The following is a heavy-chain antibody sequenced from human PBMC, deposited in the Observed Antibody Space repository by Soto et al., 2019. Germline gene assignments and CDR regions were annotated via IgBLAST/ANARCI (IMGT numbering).Heavy chain of an antibody. J-gene: IGHJ4*02. D-gene: IGHD3-3*01. Sequence: GGSLRLSCAASGFTFSDYYMSWIRQAPGKGLEWVSYISSSGSTIYYADSAKGRFTISRDNAKNSLYLQMNSLRAEDTAVYYCARYPLRLGSGYYFDYWGQGTLVTVSS. CDR1: GFTFSDYY. CDR2: ISSSGSTI. CDR3: ARYPLRLGSGYYFDY. V-gene: IGHV3-11*01.